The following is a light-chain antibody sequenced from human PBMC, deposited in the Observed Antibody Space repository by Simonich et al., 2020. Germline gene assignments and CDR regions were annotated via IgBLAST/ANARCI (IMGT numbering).Light chain of an antibody. Sequence: EIVLTQSPGTLSLSPGERATLSCRASQSVSSSYLAWYQQKPGLAPRLLIYDASNRATGIPDRFSGSGSGTDFTLTISRLEPEDFAVYYCQQYGSSPETFGQGTKVEIK. CDR1: QSVSSSY. CDR3: QQYGSSPET. V-gene: IGKV3D-20*01. CDR2: DAS. J-gene: IGKJ1*01.